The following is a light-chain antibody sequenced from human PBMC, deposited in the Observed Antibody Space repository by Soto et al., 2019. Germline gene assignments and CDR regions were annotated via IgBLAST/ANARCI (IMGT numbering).Light chain of an antibody. J-gene: IGKJ3*01. V-gene: IGKV1-16*02. Sequence: DIQMTQSPSSLSASVGDRVIITCRASQGIRSHLAWFQQKPGKAPKSLIYVASYLQSWVPSKFSGSGSGTDFTLTIIILQTEDFAMDYFLQYDTNPRTFIPGTKLDIK. CDR1: QGIRSH. CDR2: VAS. CDR3: LQYDTNPRT.